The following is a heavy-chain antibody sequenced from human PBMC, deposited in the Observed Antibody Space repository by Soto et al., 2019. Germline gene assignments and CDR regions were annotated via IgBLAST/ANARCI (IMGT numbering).Heavy chain of an antibody. CDR1: ASSISLYY. CDR2: IYHSGSS. V-gene: IGHV4-38-2*02. CDR3: AREDDAAGMDV. J-gene: IGHJ6*02. Sequence: QVHLQESGPGLVKPSETVSLTCTIGASSISLYYWGWVRQPPGKGLEWIGSIYHSGSSYYNPSLKGRVSLSLDTSRGQLSLNLTSVTAADTAVYYCAREDDAAGMDVWGQGTTVIVSS. D-gene: IGHD1-1*01.